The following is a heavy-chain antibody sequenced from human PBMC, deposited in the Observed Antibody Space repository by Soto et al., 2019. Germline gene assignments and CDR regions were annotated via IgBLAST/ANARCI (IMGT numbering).Heavy chain of an antibody. D-gene: IGHD2-2*02. V-gene: IGHV2-5*02. CDR3: AHKLYLVGAYYFDY. Sequence: SGPTLVNPTQTLTLTCTFSGFSLSTSGVGVGWIRQPPGKALEWFALIYWDDDKRYSPSLKSRLTITKDTSKNQVVLTMTNMDPVDTATYYCAHKLYLVGAYYFDYWGQGTLVTVSS. CDR2: IYWDDDK. J-gene: IGHJ4*02. CDR1: GFSLSTSGVG.